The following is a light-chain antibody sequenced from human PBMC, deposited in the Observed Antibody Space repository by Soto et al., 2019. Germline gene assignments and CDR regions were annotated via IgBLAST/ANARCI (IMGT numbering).Light chain of an antibody. CDR1: SEYSRYI. CDR2: LEGSGKF. Sequence: QPVLTQSSSASASLGSSVNLTCSLSSEYSRYIIAWHQQQPGKAPLYLMKLEGSGKFNRESGVPDRFSASSSGADRCLTISNLQSEDEADYYCETWDTNTQVFGGGTKLTVL. CDR3: ETWDTNTQV. V-gene: IGLV4-60*03. J-gene: IGLJ2*01.